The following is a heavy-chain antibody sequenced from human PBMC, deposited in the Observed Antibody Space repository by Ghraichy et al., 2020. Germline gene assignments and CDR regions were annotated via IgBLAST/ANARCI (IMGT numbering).Heavy chain of an antibody. CDR2: ISGSGGST. Sequence: GESLNISCAASGFTFSSYAMSWVRQAPGKGLEWVSAISGSGGSTYYADSVKGRFTISRDNSKKTLYLQMNSLRAEDTAVYYCAKNSALRFLEKYSSHYYGMDVWGQGTTVTVSS. CDR1: GFTFSSYA. D-gene: IGHD3-3*01. V-gene: IGHV3-23*01. J-gene: IGHJ6*02. CDR3: AKNSALRFLEKYSSHYYGMDV.